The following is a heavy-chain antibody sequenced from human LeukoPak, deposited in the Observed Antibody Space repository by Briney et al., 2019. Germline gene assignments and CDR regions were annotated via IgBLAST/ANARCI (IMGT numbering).Heavy chain of an antibody. Sequence: SQTLSLTCTVSGGSISSGVYYWSWIRQHPGKGLEWIGYIYYSGSTYYNPSLKSRVTISVDTSKNQFSLNLSSVTAADTAVYYCTRLSSRWYFSPDYWGQGTLVTVSS. J-gene: IGHJ4*02. CDR1: GGSISSGVYY. CDR2: IYYSGST. CDR3: TRLSSRWYFSPDY. V-gene: IGHV4-31*03. D-gene: IGHD6-19*01.